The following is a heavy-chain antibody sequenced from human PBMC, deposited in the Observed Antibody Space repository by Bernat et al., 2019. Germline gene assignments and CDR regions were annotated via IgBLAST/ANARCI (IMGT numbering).Heavy chain of an antibody. CDR3: ADHVGYCSSTSCYRGYNWFDP. V-gene: IGHV1-18*01. Sequence: QVQLVQSGAEVKKPGASVKVSCKASGYTFTSYGISWVRQAPGQALEWMGWISAYNGNTNYAQKLQGRVTMTTDTSTSTAYMELRSLRSDDTAVYYCADHVGYCSSTSCYRGYNWFDPWGQGTLVTVSS. J-gene: IGHJ5*02. D-gene: IGHD2-2*02. CDR2: ISAYNGNT. CDR1: GYTFTSYG.